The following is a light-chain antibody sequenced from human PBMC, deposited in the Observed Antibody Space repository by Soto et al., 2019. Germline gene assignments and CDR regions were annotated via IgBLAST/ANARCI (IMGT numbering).Light chain of an antibody. V-gene: IGKV3-20*01. J-gene: IGKJ1*01. Sequence: EIVLTQSPDTLSLSPGERATLSCRASQSVSSSYLAWYQQKPGQAPRLLIYGASGRATGIPDRFSGSGSGTDFTLTISRLEPEDFAVYYCQQYGSSPETFGQGTKV. CDR2: GAS. CDR1: QSVSSSY. CDR3: QQYGSSPET.